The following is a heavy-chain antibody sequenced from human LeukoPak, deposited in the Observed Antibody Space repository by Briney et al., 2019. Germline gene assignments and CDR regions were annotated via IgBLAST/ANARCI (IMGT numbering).Heavy chain of an antibody. V-gene: IGHV3-33*01. D-gene: IGHD3-22*01. CDR2: IWYDGSNK. J-gene: IGHJ4*02. CDR1: GFTFSSYG. Sequence: GGSLRLSCAASGFTFSSYGMHWVRQAPGKGLEWVAVIWYDGSNKYYADSVKGRFTISRDNSKNTLYLQMNSLRAEDTAVYYCARDPGYYYDSSGSPSFDYWGQGTLVTVPS. CDR3: ARDPGYYYDSSGSPSFDY.